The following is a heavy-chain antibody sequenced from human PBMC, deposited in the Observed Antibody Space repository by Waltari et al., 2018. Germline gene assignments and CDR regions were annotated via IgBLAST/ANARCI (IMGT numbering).Heavy chain of an antibody. J-gene: IGHJ6*02. Sequence: QVQLQQWGAGLLKPSETLSLTCAVYGGSFSGYYWSWIRQPPGKGLEWIGEINPSGSTNYNPSLKCRVTISVDTSKNQFSLKLSSVTAADTAVYYCASVYSSGWYLPGTGYYGMDVWGQGTTVTVSS. CDR2: INPSGST. CDR1: GGSFSGYY. V-gene: IGHV4-34*01. CDR3: ASVYSSGWYLPGTGYYGMDV. D-gene: IGHD6-19*01.